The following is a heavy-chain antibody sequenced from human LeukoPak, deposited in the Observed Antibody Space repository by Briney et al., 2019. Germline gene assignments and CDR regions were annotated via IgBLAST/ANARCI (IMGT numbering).Heavy chain of an antibody. Sequence: SGGSLRLSCAASGFTFYDYGMSWVRQAPGKGLEWVSGINWNGGSTGYADSVKGRFTISRDNAKNSLYLQMNSLRAEDTALYYCARDRSRWLHINAFDIWGQGTMVTVSS. CDR1: GFTFYDYG. CDR2: INWNGGST. CDR3: ARDRSRWLHINAFDI. D-gene: IGHD5-24*01. J-gene: IGHJ3*02. V-gene: IGHV3-20*04.